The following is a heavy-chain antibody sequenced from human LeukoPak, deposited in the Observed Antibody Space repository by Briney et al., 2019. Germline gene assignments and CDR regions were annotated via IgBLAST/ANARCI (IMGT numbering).Heavy chain of an antibody. V-gene: IGHV3-13*01. D-gene: IGHD6-19*01. CDR3: ARGNLGGWFDY. CDR2: IGTAGDT. Sequence: GGSLRLSCAASGFTFSSYDMHWVRQATGKGLEWVSAIGTAGDTYYPGSVKGRFTISRENAKNSLYLQMNSLRAGDTAVYYCARGNLGGWFDYWGQGTLVTVSS. J-gene: IGHJ4*02. CDR1: GFTFSSYD.